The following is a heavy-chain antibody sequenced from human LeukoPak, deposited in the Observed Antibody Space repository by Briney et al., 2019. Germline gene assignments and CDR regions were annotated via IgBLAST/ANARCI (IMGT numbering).Heavy chain of an antibody. V-gene: IGHV3-74*01. J-gene: IGHJ4*02. D-gene: IGHD3-10*01. CDR3: ARDLEWFGDVDDY. Sequence: PGGSLRLSCAASGFTFSSYWMHWVRQAPGKGLVWVSRINSDGSSTSYADSVKGRFTIPRDNAKNTLYLQMNSLRAEDAAVYYCARDLEWFGDVDDYWGQGTLVTVSS. CDR2: INSDGSST. CDR1: GFTFSSYW.